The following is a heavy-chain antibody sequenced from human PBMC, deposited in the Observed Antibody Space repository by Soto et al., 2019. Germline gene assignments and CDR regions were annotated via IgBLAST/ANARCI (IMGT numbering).Heavy chain of an antibody. Sequence: ASVKVSCKASGYTFNTYGFRWVRQALGQGPEWMGWISTYNANTNYAQKVQGRVTMTTDTSTSTAYMELRSLRSDDTAVYYCARVASSGWYFDYWGQGTLVTVS. CDR3: ARVASSGWYFDY. CDR1: GYTFNTYG. CDR2: ISTYNANT. D-gene: IGHD6-19*01. V-gene: IGHV1-18*01. J-gene: IGHJ4*02.